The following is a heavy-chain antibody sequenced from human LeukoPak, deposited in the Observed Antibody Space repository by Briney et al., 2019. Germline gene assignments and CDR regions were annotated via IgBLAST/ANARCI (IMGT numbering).Heavy chain of an antibody. CDR1: GFTFSGYA. Sequence: PGGSLRLSCAASGFTFSGYAMHWVRQAPGKGLEWVAVISYDGSNKYYADSVKGRFTISRDNSKNTLYLQMNSLRAEDTAVYYCARDRRGYSYGQQGAFDIWGQGTMVTVSS. V-gene: IGHV3-30-3*01. CDR3: ARDRRGYSYGQQGAFDI. CDR2: ISYDGSNK. D-gene: IGHD5-18*01. J-gene: IGHJ3*02.